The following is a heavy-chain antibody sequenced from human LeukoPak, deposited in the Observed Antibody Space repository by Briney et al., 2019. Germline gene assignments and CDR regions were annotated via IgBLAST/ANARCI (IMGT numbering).Heavy chain of an antibody. CDR3: AREKGNSYGYDY. CDR1: GGSISIY. Sequence: SETLSLTCTVSGGSISIYWTWIRQPPGKGLEWIGYIYYSGSTNYNPSLKSRVTISVDTSMNQFSLKLSSVTAADTAVYYCAREKGNSYGYDYWGQGTLVTVSS. J-gene: IGHJ4*02. D-gene: IGHD5-18*01. V-gene: IGHV4-59*01. CDR2: IYYSGST.